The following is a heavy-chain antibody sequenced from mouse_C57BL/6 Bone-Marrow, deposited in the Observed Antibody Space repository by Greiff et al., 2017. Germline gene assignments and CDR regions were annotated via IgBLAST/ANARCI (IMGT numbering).Heavy chain of an antibody. Sequence: EVQLQQSGPELVKPGASVKISCKASGYTFTDYNMDWVKQSHGKSLEWIGDINPNNGGTIYNQKFKGKATLTVDKSSSTAYMELRSLTSEVTSVESCARDGNYGGDDWGQGPSVTVSS. CDR2: INPNNGGT. V-gene: IGHV1-18*01. CDR1: GYTFTDYN. D-gene: IGHD2-1*01. J-gene: IGHJ4*01. CDR3: ARDGNYGGDD.